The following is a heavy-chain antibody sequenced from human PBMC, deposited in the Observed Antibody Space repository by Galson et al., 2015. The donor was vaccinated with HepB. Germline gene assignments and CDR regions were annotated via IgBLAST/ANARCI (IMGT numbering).Heavy chain of an antibody. CDR3: ARDFAYCGGDCPTGDGENFDY. CDR2: IIPIFGIA. J-gene: IGHJ4*02. CDR1: GGTFSSYA. Sequence: SVKVSCKASGGTFSSYAISWVRQAPGQGLEWMGGIIPIFGIANYAQKFQGRVTITADESTSTAYMELSSLRSEDTAVYYCARDFAYCGGDCPTGDGENFDYWGQGTLVTVSS. D-gene: IGHD2-21*02. V-gene: IGHV1-69*13.